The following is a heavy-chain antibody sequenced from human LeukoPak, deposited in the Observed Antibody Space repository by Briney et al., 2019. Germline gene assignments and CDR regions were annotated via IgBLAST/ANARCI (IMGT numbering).Heavy chain of an antibody. D-gene: IGHD6-25*01. V-gene: IGHV3-49*04. CDR3: ATYSSGWPYFDY. CDR1: GFTVGDYA. CDR2: IRSKVHGETT. J-gene: IGHJ4*02. Sequence: GGSLRLSCTASGFTVGDYAMTWVRQAPGKGLEWVGFIRSKVHGETTEYAASMKGRFTISRDHSENLAYLQMNSLKMEDTAVYYCATYSSGWPYFDYWGQGTLVTVSS.